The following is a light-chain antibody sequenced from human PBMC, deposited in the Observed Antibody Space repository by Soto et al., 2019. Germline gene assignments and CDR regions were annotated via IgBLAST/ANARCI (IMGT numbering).Light chain of an antibody. CDR2: AAS. Sequence: DIQMTQSPSSVSASVGYRVTITCRASQSISSYLNWYQQKPGKAPKLLIYAASSLQSGVPSRFSGSGSGTDFTLTISSLQPEDFATYYCQQSYITRTFGQGTKVEIK. J-gene: IGKJ1*01. CDR3: QQSYITRT. CDR1: QSISSY. V-gene: IGKV1-39*01.